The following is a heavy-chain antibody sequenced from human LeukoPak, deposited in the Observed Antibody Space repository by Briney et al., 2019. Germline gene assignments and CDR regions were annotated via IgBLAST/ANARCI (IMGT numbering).Heavy chain of an antibody. V-gene: IGHV3-74*01. CDR2: FNADGSST. Sequence: GGSLRLSCAASGLTFSRSWMHGVRQAPGKGLVGVSSFNADGSSTNYADSVKCRFTNSRDNAQNTLYLQMNSLRAGDTAVYYCARLKEGIWYLGYWGQGTLVTVSS. J-gene: IGHJ4*02. D-gene: IGHD2-21*01. CDR3: ARLKEGIWYLGY. CDR1: GLTFSRSW.